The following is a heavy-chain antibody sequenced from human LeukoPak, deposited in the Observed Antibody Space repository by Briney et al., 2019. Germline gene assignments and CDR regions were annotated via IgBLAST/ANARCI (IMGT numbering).Heavy chain of an antibody. D-gene: IGHD3-10*01. CDR3: ARVQGTMVRGVIQS. V-gene: IGHV3-33*01. Sequence: PGGSLRLSCAASGFTFSSYGMHWVRQAPGKGLEWVAVIWYDGSNKYYADSAKGRFTISRDDSKNTLYLQMNSLRAEDTAVYYCARVQGTMVRGVIQSWGQGTLVTVSS. J-gene: IGHJ5*02. CDR2: IWYDGSNK. CDR1: GFTFSSYG.